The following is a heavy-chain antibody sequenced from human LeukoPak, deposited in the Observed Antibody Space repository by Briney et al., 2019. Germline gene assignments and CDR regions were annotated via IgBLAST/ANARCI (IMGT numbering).Heavy chain of an antibody. Sequence: TGGPLRLSCAASGFTFSSYAMSWVRQAPGKGLEWVSAIRDSGSSTHYADSVKGRFTTSRDNSKNTLFLQMNSLRAEDTAIYYCAKYGPQDSGSSHFDYWGQGALVTVSS. CDR3: AKYGPQDSGSSHFDY. CDR2: IRDSGSST. CDR1: GFTFSSYA. J-gene: IGHJ4*02. V-gene: IGHV3-23*01. D-gene: IGHD1-26*01.